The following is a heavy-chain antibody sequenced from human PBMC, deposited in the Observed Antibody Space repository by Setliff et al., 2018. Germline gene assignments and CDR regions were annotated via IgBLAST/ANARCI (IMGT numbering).Heavy chain of an antibody. V-gene: IGHV4-59*02. CDR1: GGAVSGDY. CDR2: INYSGST. CDR3: ARAKKGGYVGYVADAFDI. Sequence: SETLSLTCSVSGGAVSGDYWTWIRQPPGKGLEYIGYINYSGSTNYNPSLKSRVTISGDTSKNQVSLRLSSVTAADTAVYYCARAKKGGYVGYVADAFDIWGQGTTVTV. J-gene: IGHJ3*02. D-gene: IGHD5-12*01.